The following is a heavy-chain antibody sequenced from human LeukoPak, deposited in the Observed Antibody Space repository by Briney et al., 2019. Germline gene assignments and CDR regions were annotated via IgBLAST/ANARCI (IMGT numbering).Heavy chain of an antibody. Sequence: KSSETLSLTCTVSGGSISSSTWWSWVRQPPGKGLECIGEIHHSGTTNYNPSLKSRVTISIDKSKNQFSLKLNSVTAADTAVYYCARAGYSSGSYYYYYMDVWGKGTTVTISS. CDR2: IHHSGTT. J-gene: IGHJ6*03. V-gene: IGHV4-4*02. CDR3: ARAGYSSGSYYYYYMDV. D-gene: IGHD6-19*01. CDR1: GGSISSSTW.